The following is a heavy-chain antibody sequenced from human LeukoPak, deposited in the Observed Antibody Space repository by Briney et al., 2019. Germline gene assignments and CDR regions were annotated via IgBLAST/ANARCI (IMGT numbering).Heavy chain of an antibody. CDR2: ISNSEDTTI. CDR3: ARVGYSRSWHSGSAFDI. Sequence: PGGSLRLSCAASGFTFSTYEMNWVRQAPGKGLEWVSYISNSEDTTIKYADSVKGRFTISRDNAQNSLYLQMNSLRDEDTAVYYCARVGYSRSWHSGSAFDIWGQGTMVTVSS. V-gene: IGHV3-48*03. D-gene: IGHD6-13*01. CDR1: GFTFSTYE. J-gene: IGHJ3*02.